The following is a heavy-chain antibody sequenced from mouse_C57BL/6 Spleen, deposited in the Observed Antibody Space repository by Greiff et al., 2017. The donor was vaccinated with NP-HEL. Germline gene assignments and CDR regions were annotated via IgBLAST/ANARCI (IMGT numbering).Heavy chain of an antibody. CDR3: ARINA. CDR1: GFNIKDTY. CDR2: IDPANGNT. V-gene: IGHV14-3*02. J-gene: IGHJ2*01. Sequence: EVQLQQSGAELVKPGTSVKLSCTASGFNIKDTYMHWVKQRPEQGLEWIGRIDPANGNTKYDPKFQGKATIKADTSYNTAYLQLSSLTSEDTAVHYCARINAWGQGTTLTVSS.